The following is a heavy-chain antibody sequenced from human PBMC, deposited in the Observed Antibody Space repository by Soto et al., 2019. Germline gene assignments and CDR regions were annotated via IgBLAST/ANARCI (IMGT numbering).Heavy chain of an antibody. CDR2: INPKSGGT. D-gene: IGHD2-8*01. V-gene: IGHV1-2*04. CDR3: ARGDSTDCSNGVCSFFYNHDMDV. J-gene: IGHJ6*02. Sequence: GASVKVSCKASGYSFTDYHIHWVRQAPGQGLEWLGRINPKSGGTSTAQKFQGWVAMTTDTSISTASMELTRLTSDDTAIYYCARGDSTDCSNGVCSFFYNHDMDVWGQGTTVTVSS. CDR1: GYSFTDYH.